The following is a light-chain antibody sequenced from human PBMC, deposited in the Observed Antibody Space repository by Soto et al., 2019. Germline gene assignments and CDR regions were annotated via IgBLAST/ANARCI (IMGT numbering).Light chain of an antibody. CDR1: ESVGTN. Sequence: EAIMTQSPAILSVSPGESVTLSCRASESVGTNLAWLQQKPGQAPRLLIYGASSRATGIPDRFSGTGSETDFTLTISSLEPEDFAVYYCQHYGDSSWTVGQGTKVDI. CDR2: GAS. J-gene: IGKJ1*01. CDR3: QHYGDSSWT. V-gene: IGKV3D-15*01.